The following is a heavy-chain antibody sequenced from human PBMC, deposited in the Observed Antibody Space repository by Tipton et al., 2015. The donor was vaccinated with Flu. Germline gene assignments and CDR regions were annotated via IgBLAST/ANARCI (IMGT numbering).Heavy chain of an antibody. V-gene: IGHV1-2*02. CDR1: GYTFTAYN. Sequence: QLAQSGAEVKKPGASVKVSCKASGYTFTAYNMHWVRQAPGQGLEWMGWINRNSGGTNFAQKFQGRVTMTRDTSISTAYMELSRLRSDDTALYYCARSKGYGMDVWGQGTTVTVSS. CDR3: ARSKGYGMDV. CDR2: INRNSGGT. J-gene: IGHJ6*02.